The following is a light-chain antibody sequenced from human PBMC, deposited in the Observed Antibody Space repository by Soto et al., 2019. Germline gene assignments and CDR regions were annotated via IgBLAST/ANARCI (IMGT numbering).Light chain of an antibody. V-gene: IGKV1-5*01. CDR3: QQYNSYWT. Sequence: DIQMTQSPTTLSASFGDRVTITCRASQNVTNRLAWFQQRQGKGSKLLMYDVSTLESGVPSRFSGSGSGTEFTLTISSLQPDDFATYYCQQYNSYWTFGQGTKVDIK. J-gene: IGKJ1*01. CDR1: QNVTNR. CDR2: DVS.